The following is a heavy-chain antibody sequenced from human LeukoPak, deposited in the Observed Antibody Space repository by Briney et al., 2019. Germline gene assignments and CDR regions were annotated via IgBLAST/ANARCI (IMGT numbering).Heavy chain of an antibody. Sequence: EGTLRLSCAASGFTFSSYGMSWVRQAPGKGLEWVSAISGSGGSTYYADSVKGRFTISRDNSKNTLYLQMNSLRAEDTAVYYCAIFGSGSLHAFDIWGQGTMVTVSS. J-gene: IGHJ3*02. CDR1: GFTFSSYG. V-gene: IGHV3-23*01. CDR2: ISGSGGST. CDR3: AIFGSGSLHAFDI. D-gene: IGHD1-26*01.